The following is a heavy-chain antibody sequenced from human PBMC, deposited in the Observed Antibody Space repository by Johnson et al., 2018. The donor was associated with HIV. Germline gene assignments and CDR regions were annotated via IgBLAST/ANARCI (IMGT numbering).Heavy chain of an antibody. CDR2: IKSKTDGGTT. J-gene: IGHJ3*02. V-gene: IGHV3-15*01. CDR3: ARDLRVYTCDAFDI. D-gene: IGHD5/OR15-5a*01. CDR1: GFTFSSYA. Sequence: VQLVESGGGVVQPGRSLRLSCAASGFTFSSYAMHWVRQAPGKGLEWVGRIKSKTDGGTTDYAAPVKGRFTISRDDSKNTLYLQMNSLRAEDTAVYYCARDLRVYTCDAFDIWGQGTMVTVSS.